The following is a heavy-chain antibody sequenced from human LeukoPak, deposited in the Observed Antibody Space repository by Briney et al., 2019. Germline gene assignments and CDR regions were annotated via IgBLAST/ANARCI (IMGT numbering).Heavy chain of an antibody. V-gene: IGHV3-33*06. J-gene: IGHJ6*02. Sequence: PGRSLRLSCVASGFSFCFNTYGRQWVRQTPGKGLEWVAVIWYDGGVKYYGDAVKGRFTISRDNSKNTLYLQMDSLRGEDTAVYFCAKITCTGGNWRPYSYYPMDVWGQGTTVTVSS. CDR2: IWYDGGVK. D-gene: IGHD2-8*02. CDR1: GFSFCFNTYG. CDR3: AKITCTGGNWRPYSYYPMDV.